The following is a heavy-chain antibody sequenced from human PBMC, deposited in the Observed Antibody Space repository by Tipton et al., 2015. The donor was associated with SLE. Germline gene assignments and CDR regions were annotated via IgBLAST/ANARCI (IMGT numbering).Heavy chain of an antibody. V-gene: IGHV4-59*01. J-gene: IGHJ4*02. CDR3: ARSYSSSWSDFDY. CDR2: IYYSGST. Sequence: TLSLTCTVSGGSISSYYWSWIRQPPGKGLEWIGYIYYSGSTNYNPSLKSRVTISVATSKNQFSLKLSSVTAADTAVYYCARSYSSSWSDFDYWGQGTLVTVSS. CDR1: GGSISSYY. D-gene: IGHD6-13*01.